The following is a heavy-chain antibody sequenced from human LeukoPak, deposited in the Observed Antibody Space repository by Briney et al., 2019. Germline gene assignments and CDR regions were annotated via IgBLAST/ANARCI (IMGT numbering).Heavy chain of an antibody. CDR2: IYSDGST. CDR1: GFPVSTTY. CDR3: AKGGITMIYYPLDY. D-gene: IGHD3-22*01. Sequence: GGSLRLSCAASGFPVSTTYMSWVRQAPGKGLEWVSVIYSDGSTYYADSVKGRFTISRDNAKNSLYLQMNSLRAEDTALYYCAKGGITMIYYPLDYWGQGTLVTVSS. J-gene: IGHJ4*02. V-gene: IGHV3-53*05.